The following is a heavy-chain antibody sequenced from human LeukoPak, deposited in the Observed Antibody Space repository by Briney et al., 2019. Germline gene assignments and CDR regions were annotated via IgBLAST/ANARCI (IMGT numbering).Heavy chain of an antibody. CDR1: GYTFTSYG. Sequence: GASVKVSCKASGYTFTSYGISWVRQAPGQGLEWMGWIRAYNGNTNYAQKLQGRVTMTTDTSTSTAYMELRSLRSDDTAVYYCARVYEEYYYDSSGYYLFDYWGQGTLVTVSS. V-gene: IGHV1-18*01. CDR3: ARVYEEYYYDSSGYYLFDY. CDR2: IRAYNGNT. D-gene: IGHD3-22*01. J-gene: IGHJ4*02.